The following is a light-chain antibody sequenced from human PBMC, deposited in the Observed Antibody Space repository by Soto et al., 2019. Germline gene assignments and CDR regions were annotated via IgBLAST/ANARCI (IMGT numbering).Light chain of an antibody. CDR3: QQYSDWPRT. CDR2: GAS. CDR1: QTVTSN. V-gene: IGKV3-15*01. J-gene: IGKJ1*01. Sequence: EIVMTQSSATLSVSPGERATLSCRASQTVTSNLAWYQQKPGQAPRLFIYGASTRATGIPARFSGSGSGTEFTLTISSLQSEDFAVYYCQQYSDWPRTFGQGAKVEIK.